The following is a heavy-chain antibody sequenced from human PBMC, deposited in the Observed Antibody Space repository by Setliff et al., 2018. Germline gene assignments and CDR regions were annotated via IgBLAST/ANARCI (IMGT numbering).Heavy chain of an antibody. V-gene: IGHV5-51*01. CDR1: GYSFTTYW. D-gene: IGHD1-1*01. CDR2: VYPGDSNT. CDR3: ARHFRNWYFDY. J-gene: IGHJ4*02. Sequence: PGESLKISCKGSGYSFTTYWIGWVRQMPGKGLEWMGIVYPGDSNTRYSPSFQGQVTISVDKSISTAYLQWSSLKASDTAIYYCARHFRNWYFDYWGQGTLVTVSS.